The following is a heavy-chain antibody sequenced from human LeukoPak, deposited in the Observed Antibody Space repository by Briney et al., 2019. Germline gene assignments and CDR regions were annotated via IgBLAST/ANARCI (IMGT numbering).Heavy chain of an antibody. Sequence: GASVKVSCKASGGTFSSYAISWVRQAPGQGLEWMGRIIPILGIANYAQKFQGRVTITADKSTSTAYMELSSLRSEDTAVYYCARVPSQWLDEYFQHWGQGTLVTVSS. D-gene: IGHD6-19*01. CDR1: GGTFSSYA. J-gene: IGHJ1*01. CDR2: IIPILGIA. CDR3: ARVPSQWLDEYFQH. V-gene: IGHV1-69*04.